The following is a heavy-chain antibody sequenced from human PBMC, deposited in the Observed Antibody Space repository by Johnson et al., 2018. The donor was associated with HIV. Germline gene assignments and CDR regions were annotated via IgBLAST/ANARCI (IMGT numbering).Heavy chain of an antibody. CDR2: IYSGGST. CDR1: GFTVSSNY. D-gene: IGHD3-22*01. Sequence: VQLVESGGGLIQPGGSLRLSCAASGFTVSSNYMSWVRQAPGKGLEWVSVIYSGGSTYYADSVKGRFTISRDNSKNTLYLQMNSLRSEDTAVYYCARDRRLSLYYYDSSGYYRPDAFDIWGQGTMVTVSS. CDR3: ARDRRLSLYYYDSSGYYRPDAFDI. J-gene: IGHJ3*02. V-gene: IGHV3-66*03.